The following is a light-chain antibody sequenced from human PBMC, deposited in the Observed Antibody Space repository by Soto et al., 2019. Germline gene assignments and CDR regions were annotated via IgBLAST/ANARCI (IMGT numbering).Light chain of an antibody. CDR1: SSNIGSNA. CDR2: NND. V-gene: IGLV1-44*01. J-gene: IGLJ2*01. CDR3: AAWDDSLPGVL. Sequence: QSVLTQPPSASGSPGQRVTISCSGSSSNIGSNAVNWDQQLPGTAPKLLIYNNDLRPSGVPDRFSGSKSGTSASLAISGLQSDDETDYYCAAWDDSLPGVLFGGGTKLTVL.